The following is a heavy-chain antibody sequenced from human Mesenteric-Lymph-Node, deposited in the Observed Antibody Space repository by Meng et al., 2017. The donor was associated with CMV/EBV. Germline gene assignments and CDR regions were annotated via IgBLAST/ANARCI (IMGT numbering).Heavy chain of an antibody. CDR2: ISWDGGST. J-gene: IGHJ6*02. CDR1: GFTFDDYT. V-gene: IGHV3-43*01. Sequence: GGSLRLSCAASGFTFDDYTMHWVRQAPGKGLEWVSLISWDGGSTYYAESVKGRFTISRDTFNKKLFLEMDSVRADDTAVYYCALSLRGDLYFDLWSGFYGMDVWGQGTTVTVSS. CDR3: ALSLRGDLYFDLWSGFYGMDV. D-gene: IGHD3-3*01.